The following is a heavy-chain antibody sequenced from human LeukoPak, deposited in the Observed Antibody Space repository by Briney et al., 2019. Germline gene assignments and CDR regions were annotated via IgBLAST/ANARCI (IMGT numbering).Heavy chain of an antibody. D-gene: IGHD2-2*01. V-gene: IGHV3-23*01. CDR3: AKDRSCSGSSCNVGS. J-gene: IGHJ3*01. CDR1: GFTFSNYW. Sequence: PGGSLRLSCAASGFTFSNYWMYWVRQPPGKGLEWVSAVSGSGGSTYYADSVKGRFTISRDNSKNTLFLQMNSLRAEDTAVYYCAKDRSCSGSSCNVGSWGQGTMVTVSS. CDR2: VSGSGGST.